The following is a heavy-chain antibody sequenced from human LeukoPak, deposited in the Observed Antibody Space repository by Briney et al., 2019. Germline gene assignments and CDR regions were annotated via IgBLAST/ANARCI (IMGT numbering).Heavy chain of an antibody. J-gene: IGHJ6*02. CDR1: GGTFSSYA. CDR3: ARGGVVVVPATHTYYYDGLDV. D-gene: IGHD2-2*01. Sequence: ASVKVSCKASGGTFSSYAISWVRQAPGQGLEWMGWVTPYNGNTNYAQKFQGRVTMTTDTSTSTSYMELRSLRSDDTAVYYCARGGVVVVPATHTYYYDGLDVWGQGSPVTVSS. V-gene: IGHV1-18*01. CDR2: VTPYNGNT.